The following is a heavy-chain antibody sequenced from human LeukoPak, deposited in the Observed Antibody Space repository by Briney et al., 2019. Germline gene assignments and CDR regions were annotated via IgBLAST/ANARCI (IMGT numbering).Heavy chain of an antibody. J-gene: IGHJ4*02. CDR1: GYTFTGYY. Sequence: GASVKVSCKASGYTFTGYYMHWVRQAPGQGLEWMGWINPNSGGTNYAQKFQGWVTMTRDTSISTAYMELSGLRSDDTAVYYCACIAVAGTDFDYWGQGTLVTVSS. CDR3: ACIAVAGTDFDY. CDR2: INPNSGGT. V-gene: IGHV1-2*04. D-gene: IGHD6-19*01.